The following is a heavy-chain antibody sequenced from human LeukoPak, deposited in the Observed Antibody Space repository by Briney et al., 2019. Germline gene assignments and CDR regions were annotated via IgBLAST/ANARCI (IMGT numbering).Heavy chain of an antibody. V-gene: IGHV1-18*01. Sequence: ASVKVSCKASGYTFTSYGISWGRQAPGQGLDGMGWIRAYNGNTNYAQKLQGRVTMTTDTSTSTAYMELRSLRSDDTAVYYCARDHLSGTAMVVRFDYWGQGTLVTVSS. CDR3: ARDHLSGTAMVVRFDY. CDR1: GYTFTSYG. D-gene: IGHD5-18*01. J-gene: IGHJ4*02. CDR2: IRAYNGNT.